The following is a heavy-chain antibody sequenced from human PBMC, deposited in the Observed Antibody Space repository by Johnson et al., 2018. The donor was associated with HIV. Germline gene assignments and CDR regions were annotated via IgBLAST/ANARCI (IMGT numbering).Heavy chain of an antibody. D-gene: IGHD2-8*01. V-gene: IGHV3-30-3*01. Sequence: QMLLVESGGGLVQPGGSLRLSCAASGFTFSSYAMHWVRQATGKGLEWVAVISYDGSNKYYAASVKGRFTISRDNSKNTLYLQMNSLRAEDTAVYYCARDSNRYAFDIWGQGTMVTVSS. CDR1: GFTFSSYA. J-gene: IGHJ3*02. CDR3: ARDSNRYAFDI. CDR2: ISYDGSNK.